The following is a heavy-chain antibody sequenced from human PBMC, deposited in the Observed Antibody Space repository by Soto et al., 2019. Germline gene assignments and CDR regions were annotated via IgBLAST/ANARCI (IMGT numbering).Heavy chain of an antibody. Sequence: QVQLQQWRAGLLKPSETLSLTCAVYGGSFSSYYWSWIRQPPGKGLEWIGQINHYGSTDYNPSLKSRVTISVDTSKNHFSLRLSSVTAADTAMYYCATHCSSTSCYYTFDPWGQGTLVTVSS. D-gene: IGHD2-2*01. CDR3: ATHCSSTSCYYTFDP. V-gene: IGHV4-34*01. CDR2: INHYGST. J-gene: IGHJ5*02. CDR1: GGSFSSYY.